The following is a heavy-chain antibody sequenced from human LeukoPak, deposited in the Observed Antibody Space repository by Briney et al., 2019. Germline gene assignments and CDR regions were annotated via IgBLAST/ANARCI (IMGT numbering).Heavy chain of an antibody. J-gene: IGHJ3*02. CDR2: ISGSGGST. CDR3: AKDRSDIVATMGAFDI. Sequence: GGSLRLSCAASGFTFSSYEMNWVRQAPGKGLEWVSAISGSGGSTYYADSVKGRFTISRDNSKNTLYLQMNSLRAEDTAVYYCAKDRSDIVATMGAFDIWGQGTMVTVSS. D-gene: IGHD5-12*01. V-gene: IGHV3-23*01. CDR1: GFTFSSYE.